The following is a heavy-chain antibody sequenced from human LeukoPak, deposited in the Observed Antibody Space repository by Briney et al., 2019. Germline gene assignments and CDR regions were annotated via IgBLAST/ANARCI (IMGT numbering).Heavy chain of an antibody. J-gene: IGHJ4*02. CDR3: ARAGIDPGLFFDY. CDR2: INHSGST. CDR1: GGSFSGYY. V-gene: IGHV4-34*01. Sequence: SETLSLTCAVYGGSFSGYYWSWIRQPPGKGLEWIGEINHSGSTNYNPSLKSRVTISVDTSKNQFSLKLSSVTAADTAVYYCARAGIDPGLFFDYWGQGTLVTVSS. D-gene: IGHD3-10*01.